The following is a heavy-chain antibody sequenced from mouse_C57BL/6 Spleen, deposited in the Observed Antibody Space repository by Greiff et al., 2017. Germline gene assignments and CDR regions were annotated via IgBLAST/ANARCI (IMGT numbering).Heavy chain of an antibody. CDR1: GFSLTSYA. Sequence: QVQLKESGPGLVAPSQSLSITCTVSGFSLTSYAISWVRQPPGKGLVWLGVIWTGGGTNYNSALKSRLSISKDNSKSQVFLKMNSLQTDDTARYYCASATAQATDYYAMDYWGQGTSVTVSS. J-gene: IGHJ4*01. CDR3: ASATAQATDYYAMDY. CDR2: IWTGGGT. D-gene: IGHD3-2*02. V-gene: IGHV2-9-1*01.